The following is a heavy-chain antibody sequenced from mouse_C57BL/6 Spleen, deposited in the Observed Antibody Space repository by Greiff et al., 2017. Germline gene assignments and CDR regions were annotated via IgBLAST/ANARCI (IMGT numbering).Heavy chain of an antibody. Sequence: QVQLQQSGPELVKPGASVKISCKASGYAFSSSWMNWVKQRPGKGLEWIGRIYPGDGDTNYNGKFKGKATLTADKSSSTAYMQLSSLTSEDSAVYFCARSGVTRVDYWGQGTTRTVSS. D-gene: IGHD2-2*01. CDR1: GYAFSSSW. J-gene: IGHJ2*01. V-gene: IGHV1-82*01. CDR3: ARSGVTRVDY. CDR2: IYPGDGDT.